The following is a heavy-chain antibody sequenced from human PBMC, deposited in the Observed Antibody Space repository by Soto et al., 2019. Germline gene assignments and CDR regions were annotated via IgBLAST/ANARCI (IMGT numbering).Heavy chain of an antibody. D-gene: IGHD2-2*02. CDR1: GGTFSSYA. CDR2: IISVNDKT. Sequence: ASVKVSCKASGGTFSSYAISWVRQAPGQRLEWLGWIISVNDKTLYSPKFQGRLAITRDTSANTAYMDLYSLRSEDSAVYYCARGRRSCTGNNCYTDFDFWGQGSLVTVPQ. CDR3: ARGRRSCTGNNCYTDFDF. J-gene: IGHJ4*02. V-gene: IGHV1-3*01.